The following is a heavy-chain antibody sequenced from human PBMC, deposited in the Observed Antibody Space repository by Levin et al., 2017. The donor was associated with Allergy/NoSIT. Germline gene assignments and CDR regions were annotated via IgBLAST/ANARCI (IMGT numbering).Heavy chain of an antibody. CDR3: ARGSAAAPYGMDV. D-gene: IGHD2-2*01. CDR1: GFTFSSYE. J-gene: IGHJ6*02. CDR2: ISSSGSTI. Sequence: GGSLRLSCAASGFTFSSYEMNWVRQAPGKGLEWVSYISSSGSTIYYADSVKGRFTISRDNAKNSLYLQMNSLRAEDTAVYYCARGSAAAPYGMDVWVQGTTVTVSS. V-gene: IGHV3-48*03.